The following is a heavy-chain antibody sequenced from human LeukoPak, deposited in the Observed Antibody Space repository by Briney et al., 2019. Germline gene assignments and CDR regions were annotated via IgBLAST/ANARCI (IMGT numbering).Heavy chain of an antibody. J-gene: IGHJ6*02. CDR3: ARISIYYYDMDV. V-gene: IGHV4-61*01. CDR2: IYYSGST. CDR1: GGSVSSGTYY. Sequence: SETLSLTCTVSGGSVSSGTYYWSWLRQPPGKGLEWIGYIYYSGSTNYNPSLKSRVTISVDTSKNQFSLKLTSVTAADTAVYYCARISIYYYDMDVWGQGTTVTVS.